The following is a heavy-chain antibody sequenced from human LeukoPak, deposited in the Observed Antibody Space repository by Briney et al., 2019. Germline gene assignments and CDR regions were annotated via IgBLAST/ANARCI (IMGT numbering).Heavy chain of an antibody. Sequence: GGSLRLSCAASGFTFSSYGMHWVRQAPGKGLEWVAVIWYDGSNKYYADSVKGRFTISRDNSKNTLYLQMNSLRAEDTAVYYCARDRGYSAYFDYWGQGTLVTVSS. CDR3: ARDRGYSAYFDY. V-gene: IGHV3-33*01. CDR2: IWYDGSNK. J-gene: IGHJ4*02. CDR1: GFTFSSYG. D-gene: IGHD1-26*01.